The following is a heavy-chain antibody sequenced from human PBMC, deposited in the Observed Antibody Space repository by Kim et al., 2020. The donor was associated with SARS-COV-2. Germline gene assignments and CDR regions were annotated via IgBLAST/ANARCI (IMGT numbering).Heavy chain of an antibody. D-gene: IGHD3-9*01. CDR3: ARDLWGYDILTGYLAEPQYYYYGMDV. CDR1: GFTFSSYA. J-gene: IGHJ6*02. Sequence: GGSLRLSCAASGFTFSSYAMHWVRQAPGKGLEWVAAISYDGSNKYYADSVKGRFTISIENSKNTVYLQMNSLRAEDTAVYYCARDLWGYDILTGYLAEPQYYYYGMDVWGQGTTVTVSS. CDR2: ISYDGSNK. V-gene: IGHV3-30*04.